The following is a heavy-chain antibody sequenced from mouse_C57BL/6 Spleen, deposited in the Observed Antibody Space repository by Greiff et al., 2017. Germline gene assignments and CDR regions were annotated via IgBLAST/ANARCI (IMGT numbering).Heavy chain of an antibody. D-gene: IGHD2-3*01. V-gene: IGHV1-22*01. CDR3: ARERADGYSPHYCDY. J-gene: IGHJ2*01. CDR1: GYTFTDYN. Sequence: VQLQQSGPELVKPGASVKMSCKASGYTFTDYNMHWVKQSHGKSLEWIGYINPNNGGTSYNQKFKGKATLTVYKYSSRAYMELRSLTSEDSAVYNCARERADGYSPHYCDYWGQGTTLTVSS. CDR2: INPNNGGT.